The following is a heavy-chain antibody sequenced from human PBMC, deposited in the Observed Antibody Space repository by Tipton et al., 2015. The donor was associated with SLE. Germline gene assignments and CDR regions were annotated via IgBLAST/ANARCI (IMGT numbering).Heavy chain of an antibody. CDR2: INHSGSI. CDR3: ARGTWFGDLRYNWVDS. D-gene: IGHD3-10*01. Sequence: TLSLTCAVYGGSFSGKYWIWIRQPPGKGLEWIGEINHSGSINYNPSLKSRVTISKDTSKNQFSLRLTSVTAADTAIYYCARGTWFGDLRYNWVDSWGQGILVTVSS. CDR1: GGSFSGKY. V-gene: IGHV4-34*01. J-gene: IGHJ5*01.